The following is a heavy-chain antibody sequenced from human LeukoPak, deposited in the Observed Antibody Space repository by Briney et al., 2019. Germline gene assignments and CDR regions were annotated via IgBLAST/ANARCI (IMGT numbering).Heavy chain of an antibody. Sequence: ASVKVSCKASEYTFTGYYIHWVRQAPGQGLEWMGWIDPNTGDSNYVQKFQGRVTMTRDASISTAYMELSRLRSDDTAFYYCARIRYCGGISCYYIDYWGQGTLVTVSA. J-gene: IGHJ4*02. V-gene: IGHV1-2*02. D-gene: IGHD2-2*01. CDR2: IDPNTGDS. CDR1: EYTFTGYY. CDR3: ARIRYCGGISCYYIDY.